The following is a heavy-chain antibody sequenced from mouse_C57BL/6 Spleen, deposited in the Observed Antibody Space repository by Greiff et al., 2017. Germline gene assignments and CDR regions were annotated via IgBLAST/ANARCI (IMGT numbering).Heavy chain of an antibody. V-gene: IGHV1-59*01. CDR1: GYTFTSYW. Sequence: QVQLQQPGAELVRPGTSVKLSCKASGYTFTSYWMHWVKQRPGQGLEWIGVIDPSDSYTNYNQKFKGKATLTVDTSSSPAYMQLSSLTSEDSAVYYCANYGRRQTGAMDYWGQGTSVTVSS. CDR3: ANYGRRQTGAMDY. J-gene: IGHJ4*01. CDR2: IDPSDSYT. D-gene: IGHD1-1*01.